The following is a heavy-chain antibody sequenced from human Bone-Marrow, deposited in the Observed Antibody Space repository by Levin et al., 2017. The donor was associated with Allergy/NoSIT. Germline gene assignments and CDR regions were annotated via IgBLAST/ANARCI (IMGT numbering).Heavy chain of an antibody. D-gene: IGHD3-22*01. CDR3: ARDLTFYYDTSGYYPFDY. CDR1: GFTFSSNS. Sequence: AGGSLRLSCAASGFTFSSNSMNWVRQAPGKGLEWVSSISSSSSYIYYADSVKGRFTISRDNAKNSLFLQMNSLRAEDTAMYFCARDLTFYYDTSGYYPFDYWGQGTLVTVSS. CDR2: ISSSSSYI. J-gene: IGHJ4*02. V-gene: IGHV3-21*01.